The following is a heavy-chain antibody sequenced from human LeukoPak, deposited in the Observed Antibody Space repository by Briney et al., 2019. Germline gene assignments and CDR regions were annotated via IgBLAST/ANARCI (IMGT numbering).Heavy chain of an antibody. Sequence: PGGSLRLSCAASGFTFSSYWMHWVRQAPGKGLVWVSHINTDASSTTYADSVKGRFTISRDNAKNTLYLQMNSLRAEDTAVYYCVTVGATSAYFDYWGQGTLVTVSS. CDR1: GFTFSSYW. D-gene: IGHD1-26*01. CDR2: INTDASST. J-gene: IGHJ4*02. V-gene: IGHV3-74*01. CDR3: VTVGATSAYFDY.